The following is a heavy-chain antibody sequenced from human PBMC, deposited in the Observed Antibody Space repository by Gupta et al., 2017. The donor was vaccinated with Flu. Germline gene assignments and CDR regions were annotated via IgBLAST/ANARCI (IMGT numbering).Heavy chain of an antibody. CDR2: ISRISKFI. CDR3: AKNRASGITKGSFDI. CDR1: GFDFNYYN. J-gene: IGHJ3*02. Sequence: GFDFNYYNMNWVRQAPGKGLEWVSSISRISKFIYYADSVKGRFTISRDNAKNSVYLLMDGLRAEDTAVYYCAKNRASGITKGSFDIWGQGTTVTVSA. V-gene: IGHV3-21*01. D-gene: IGHD3-3*01.